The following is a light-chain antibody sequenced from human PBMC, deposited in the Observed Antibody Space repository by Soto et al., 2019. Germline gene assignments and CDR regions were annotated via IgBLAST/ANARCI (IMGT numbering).Light chain of an antibody. V-gene: IGKV3-20*01. CDR3: QQYGSSPWT. CDR1: QSVSSSY. CDR2: GTS. J-gene: IGKJ5*01. Sequence: EIVLTQSPGTLSLSPWERATLSRRASQSVSSSYLAWYQQKPGQAPRLLIHGTSSRATDIPDRFSGSGSGTDFTLTIRRLEPEDFAVFYCQQYGSSPWTFGQGTRLEI.